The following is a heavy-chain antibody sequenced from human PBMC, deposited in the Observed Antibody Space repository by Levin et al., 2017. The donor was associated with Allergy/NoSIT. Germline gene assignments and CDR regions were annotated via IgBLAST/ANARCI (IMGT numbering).Heavy chain of an antibody. D-gene: IGHD6-6*01. CDR1: GFTFSSYA. CDR2: ISGSGGST. CDR3: AKDLAYSSSSSFDY. J-gene: IGHJ4*02. Sequence: GESLKISCAASGFTFSSYAMSWVRQAPGKGLEWVSAISGSGGSTYYADSVKGRFTISRDNSKNTLYLQMNSLRAEDTAVYYCAKDLAYSSSSSFDYWGQGTLVTVSS. V-gene: IGHV3-23*01.